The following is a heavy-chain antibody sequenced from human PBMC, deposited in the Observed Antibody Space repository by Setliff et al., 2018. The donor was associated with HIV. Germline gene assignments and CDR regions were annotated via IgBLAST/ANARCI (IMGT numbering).Heavy chain of an antibody. CDR1: GASISTYY. CDR3: ARARTDYYDRGRRSHYYIDV. V-gene: IGHV4-59*12. D-gene: IGHD3-22*01. Sequence: PSETLSLTCTVSGASISTYYWSWIRQPPGKGLEWIGYIFYSGSTNYNPSLKSRITISADTPKNQFSLKLSSVTAADTAVYYCARARTDYYDRGRRSHYYIDVWARGATVTVSS. J-gene: IGHJ6*03. CDR2: IFYSGST.